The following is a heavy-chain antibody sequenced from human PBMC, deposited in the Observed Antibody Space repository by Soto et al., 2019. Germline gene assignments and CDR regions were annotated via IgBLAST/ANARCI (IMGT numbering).Heavy chain of an antibody. CDR1: GGSISSYY. J-gene: IGHJ4*02. V-gene: IGHV4-4*07. CDR2: IYTSGST. CDR3: ARWGDYGGNSKYYFDY. D-gene: IGHD4-17*01. Sequence: QVQLQESGPGLVKPSETLSLTCTVSGGSISSYYWSWIRQPAGKGLEWIGRIYTSGSTNYNPSLQSRVTMSVDTSKNQFSLKLSSVTAADTAVYYCARWGDYGGNSKYYFDYWGQGTLVTVSS.